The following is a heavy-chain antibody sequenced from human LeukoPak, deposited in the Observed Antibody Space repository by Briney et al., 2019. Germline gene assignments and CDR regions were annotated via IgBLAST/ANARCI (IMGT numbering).Heavy chain of an antibody. CDR3: ARDRSGYYYFDY. D-gene: IGHD3-22*01. V-gene: IGHV1-46*01. CDR1: GYTFTSYY. CDR2: INPSGGST. Sequence: ASVKVSCKASGYTFTSYYMHRVRQAPGQGLEWMGIINPSGGSTSYAQKFQGRVTMTRDMSTSTVYMELSSLRSEDTAVYYCARDRSGYYYFDYWGQGTLVTVSS. J-gene: IGHJ4*02.